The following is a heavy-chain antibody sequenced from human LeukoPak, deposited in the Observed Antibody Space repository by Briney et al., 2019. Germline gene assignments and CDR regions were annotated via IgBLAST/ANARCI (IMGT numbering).Heavy chain of an antibody. V-gene: IGHV4-59*12. CDR1: GGSISSYY. D-gene: IGHD1-26*01. CDR3: ARDHLSAIAGATRIFDY. Sequence: SETLSLTCTVSGGSISSYYWSWIRQPPGKGLEWIGYIYYSGSTNYNPSLKSRVTISVDTSKNQFSLKLSSVTAADTAVYYCARDHLSAIAGATRIFDYWGQGTLVTVSS. CDR2: IYYSGST. J-gene: IGHJ4*02.